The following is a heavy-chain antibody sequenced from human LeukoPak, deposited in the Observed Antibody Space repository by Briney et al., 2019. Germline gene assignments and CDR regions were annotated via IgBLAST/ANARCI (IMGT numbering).Heavy chain of an antibody. CDR3: ARDSSGSRDY. J-gene: IGHJ4*02. D-gene: IGHD6-19*01. V-gene: IGHV3-23*01. Sequence: GGSLRLSCAASGFTFSSYAMSWVRQAPGKGLEWVSAISGSGGSTYYADSVKGRFTISGDNSKNTLYLQMNSLRAEDTAVYYCARDSSGSRDYWGQGTLATVSS. CDR2: ISGSGGST. CDR1: GFTFSSYA.